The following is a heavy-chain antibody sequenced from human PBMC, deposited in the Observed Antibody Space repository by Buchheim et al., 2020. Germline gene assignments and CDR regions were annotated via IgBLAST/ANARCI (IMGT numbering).Heavy chain of an antibody. V-gene: IGHV3-15*04. CDR3: TAKDTALAH. CDR1: GFTFSNAW. CDR2: IESETYGATT. Sequence: EVQLVESGGGLVKPGGSLRLSCAASGFTFSNAWMSWVRQAPGKGLEWVGRIESETYGATTDYAAPVKGRFTISRDDSQNTVYLQMNNLRNEDTAVYYCTAKDTALAHWGQGT. D-gene: IGHD5-18*01. J-gene: IGHJ4*02.